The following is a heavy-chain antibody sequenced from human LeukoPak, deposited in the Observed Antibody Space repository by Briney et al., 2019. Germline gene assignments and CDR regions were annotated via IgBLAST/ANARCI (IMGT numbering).Heavy chain of an antibody. CDR1: GGSISSGGYY. J-gene: IGHJ1*01. V-gene: IGHV4-31*03. Sequence: PSQTLSLTCTVSGGSISSGGYYWSWIRQHPGKGLEWIGYIYYSGSTYYNPSLKSRVTISVDTSKNQFSLKLSSVTAADTAVYYCASINYYDSSGHQGYFQHWGQGTLVTVSS. D-gene: IGHD3-22*01. CDR3: ASINYYDSSGHQGYFQH. CDR2: IYYSGST.